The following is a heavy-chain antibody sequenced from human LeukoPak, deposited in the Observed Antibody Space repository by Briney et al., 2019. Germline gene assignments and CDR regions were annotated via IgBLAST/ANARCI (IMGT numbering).Heavy chain of an antibody. CDR3: ARGRYFDFSPDY. J-gene: IGHJ4*02. CDR2: IYPGDSDT. D-gene: IGHD3-9*01. CDR1: GYIFTSYW. V-gene: IGHV5-51*01. Sequence: GESLKISRQGSGYIFTSYWIGRVRPVPGKGLEWMGIIYPGDSDTRYRPSFQGQVTISADKSISTAYLQWSSLKASDTAMYYCARGRYFDFSPDYWGQGTLVTVSS.